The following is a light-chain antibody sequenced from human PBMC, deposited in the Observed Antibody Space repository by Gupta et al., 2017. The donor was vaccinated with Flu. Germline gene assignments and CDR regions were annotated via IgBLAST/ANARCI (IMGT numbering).Light chain of an antibody. Sequence: QSVLTQPPSASGTPGQNIAISCSGSTSSIGYHHVYWYRQLPGTAPKLVIYMNDQRPSGVPDRFSGSKSGTSASLAISGLQSEDEADYYCATWDSSLEAWVFGGGTKLTVL. J-gene: IGLJ3*02. CDR1: TSSIGYHH. V-gene: IGLV1-47*01. CDR2: MND. CDR3: ATWDSSLEAWV.